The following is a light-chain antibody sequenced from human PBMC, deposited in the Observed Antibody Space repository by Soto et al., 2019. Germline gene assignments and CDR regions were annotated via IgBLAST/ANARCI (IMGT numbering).Light chain of an antibody. V-gene: IGLV2-14*01. CDR1: SSDVGGYNH. J-gene: IGLJ2*01. CDR2: EVS. Sequence: QSALTQPASVSGSPGQSITISCTGTSSDVGGYNHVSWYQQHPGKAPKLMIFEVSNRPSGVSNRFSGSKSGNTASMTISRLQTEDEADYYCCSYTSSGRGVFGGGTKLTVL. CDR3: CSYTSSGRGV.